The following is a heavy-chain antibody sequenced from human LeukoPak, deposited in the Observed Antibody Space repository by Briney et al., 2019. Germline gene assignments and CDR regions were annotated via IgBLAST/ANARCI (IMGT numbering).Heavy chain of an antibody. CDR1: GFTFSNYG. CDR3: AKDVRQLVYYYYYGMDG. Sequence: GRSLRLSCAASGFTFSNYGVHWVRQAPGKGLEWVAVISYDGSNKYYADSVKGRFTISRDNSKNTLYLQMNGLRAEDTAVYYCAKDVRQLVYYYYYGMDGWGQGTTVTVSS. D-gene: IGHD6-13*01. V-gene: IGHV3-30*18. CDR2: ISYDGSNK. J-gene: IGHJ6*02.